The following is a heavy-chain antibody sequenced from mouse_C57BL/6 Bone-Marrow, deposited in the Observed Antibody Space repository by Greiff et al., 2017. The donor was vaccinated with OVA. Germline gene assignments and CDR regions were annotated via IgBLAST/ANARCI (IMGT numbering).Heavy chain of an antibody. V-gene: IGHV1-53*01. CDR3: ARKNYYGSTDY. D-gene: IGHD1-1*01. Sequence: QVQLKQSGTELVKPGASVKLSCKASGYTFTSYWMHWVKQRPGQGLEWIGNINPSNGGTNYNEKFKSKATLTVDKSSSTAYMQLSSLTSEDSAVYYCARKNYYGSTDYWGQGTTRTVSS. CDR1: GYTFTSYW. CDR2: INPSNGGT. J-gene: IGHJ2*01.